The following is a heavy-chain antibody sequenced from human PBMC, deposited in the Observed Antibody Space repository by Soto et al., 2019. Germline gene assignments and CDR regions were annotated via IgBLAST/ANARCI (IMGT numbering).Heavy chain of an antibody. D-gene: IGHD6-13*01. CDR1: GFTFSSYA. J-gene: IGHJ2*01. Sequence: GGSPRLSCAASGFTFSSYAMSWVRQAPGKGLEWVSAISGSGGSTYYADSVKGRFTISRDNSKNTLYLQMNSLRAEDTAVYYCAKDRGDIAAVDWYFDLWGRGTLVTVSS. V-gene: IGHV3-23*01. CDR2: ISGSGGST. CDR3: AKDRGDIAAVDWYFDL.